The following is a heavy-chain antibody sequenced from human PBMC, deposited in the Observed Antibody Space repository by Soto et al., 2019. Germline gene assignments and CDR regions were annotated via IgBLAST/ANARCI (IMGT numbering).Heavy chain of an antibody. V-gene: IGHV4-30-2*01. D-gene: IGHD3-22*01. Sequence: SETLSLTCAVSGGAISGGGYSWSWIRQPPGKGLEWIVYIYHSGSTYYNPSLKSRVTISVDRSKNQFSLKLSSVTAADTAVYYCARDAGYYDSSGFDYWGQGTLVTVSS. CDR2: IYHSGST. J-gene: IGHJ4*02. CDR1: GGAISGGGYS. CDR3: ARDAGYYDSSGFDY.